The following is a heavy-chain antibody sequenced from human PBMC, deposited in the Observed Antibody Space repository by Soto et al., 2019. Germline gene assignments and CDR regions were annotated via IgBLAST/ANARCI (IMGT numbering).Heavy chain of an antibody. D-gene: IGHD2-15*01. Sequence: SETLSLSCTVSGGSISSYYWSWIRQPAGKGLEWIGRIYTSGSTNYNPSLKSRVTMSVDTSKNQFSLKLSSVTAADTAVYYCARDKDCSGGSCYPANWFDPWGQGTLVTVSS. CDR2: IYTSGST. CDR3: ARDKDCSGGSCYPANWFDP. V-gene: IGHV4-4*07. CDR1: GGSISSYY. J-gene: IGHJ5*02.